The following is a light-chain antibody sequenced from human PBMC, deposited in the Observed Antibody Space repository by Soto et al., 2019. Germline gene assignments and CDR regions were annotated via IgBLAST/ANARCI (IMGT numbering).Light chain of an antibody. CDR3: QQYGNSPRYS. CDR2: ATS. Sequence: EIVLTQSPGTLSSSLGERATLSYRASQSVSSNYLAWYQQKPGQAPRLLIYATSSRATGIPDRFSGSGSGTDFTLTISRLEPEDFAVYYCQQYGNSPRYSFGQGTKLEIK. CDR1: QSVSSNY. V-gene: IGKV3-20*01. J-gene: IGKJ2*03.